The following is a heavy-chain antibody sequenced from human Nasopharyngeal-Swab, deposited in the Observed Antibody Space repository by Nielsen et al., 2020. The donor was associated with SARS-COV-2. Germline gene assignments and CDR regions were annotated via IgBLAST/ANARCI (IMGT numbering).Heavy chain of an antibody. CDR3: ATYYDILTGYQP. J-gene: IGHJ4*02. Sequence: SETLSLTCTVSGGSISTSSYYWGWLRQPPGKGLEWIGSIYYSGITYYNPSLKSRVTISVDTSKNQFSLKLSSVTAADTAVYYCATYYDILTGYQPWGQGTLVTVSS. D-gene: IGHD3-9*01. CDR1: GGSISTSSYY. CDR2: IYYSGIT. V-gene: IGHV4-39*01.